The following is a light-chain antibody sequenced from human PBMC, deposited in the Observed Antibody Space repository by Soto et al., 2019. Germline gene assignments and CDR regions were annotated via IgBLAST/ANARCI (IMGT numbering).Light chain of an antibody. CDR1: QRISSN. V-gene: IGKV3-15*01. J-gene: IGKJ4*01. Sequence: EIVMTQSPATLSVSPGERATFSCRASQRISSNLAWYQQKPGQGPRLLIYGASTRATGIPARFSGSGAGTEFTLTISSLQSEDFAVYYCQQYNNWPPLTFGGGTKVEIK. CDR3: QQYNNWPPLT. CDR2: GAS.